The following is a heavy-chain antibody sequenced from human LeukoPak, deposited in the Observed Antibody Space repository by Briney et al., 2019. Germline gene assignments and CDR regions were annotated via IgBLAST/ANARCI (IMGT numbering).Heavy chain of an antibody. V-gene: IGHV3-23*01. CDR3: SRGRERDYNSGGPFDI. CDR1: GFTFSSYV. J-gene: IGHJ3*02. Sequence: GGSLRLSCAASGFTFSSYVMNWVRQAPRKGLEWVSTIRGSDYDTYYADSVEGRFTISRDNSKNTLFLQMNSLRLEDTAVYYSSRGRERDYNSGGPFDIWGQGTMVTVSS. D-gene: IGHD1-1*01. CDR2: IRGSDYDT.